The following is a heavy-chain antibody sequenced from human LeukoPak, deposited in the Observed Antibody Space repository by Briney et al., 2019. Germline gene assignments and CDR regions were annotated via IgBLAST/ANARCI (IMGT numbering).Heavy chain of an antibody. CDR2: INPNSGGT. CDR1: GYTFTSYY. Sequence: GASVKVSCKASGYTFTSYYMHWVRQAPGQGLEWMGWINPNSGGTNYAQKFQGRVTMTRDTSISTAYMELSRLRSDDTAVYYCARDRETTVVTRGMDVWGQGTTVTVSS. CDR3: ARDRETTVVTRGMDV. D-gene: IGHD4-23*01. J-gene: IGHJ6*02. V-gene: IGHV1-2*02.